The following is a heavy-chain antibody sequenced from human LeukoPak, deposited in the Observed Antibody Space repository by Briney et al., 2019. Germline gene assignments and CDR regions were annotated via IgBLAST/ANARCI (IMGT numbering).Heavy chain of an antibody. D-gene: IGHD2-2*01. J-gene: IGHJ2*01. CDR1: GGSISSGGYY. CDR3: ARGGPGRRVVPAAIGSSYWYFDL. Sequence: PSQTLSLTCTVSGGSISSGGYYWSWIRQHPGTGLEWIGYIYYSGSTYYNPSLKSRVTISVDTSKNQFPLKLSSVTAADTAVYYCARGGPGRRVVPAAIGSSYWYFDLWGRGTLVTVSS. V-gene: IGHV4-31*03. CDR2: IYYSGST.